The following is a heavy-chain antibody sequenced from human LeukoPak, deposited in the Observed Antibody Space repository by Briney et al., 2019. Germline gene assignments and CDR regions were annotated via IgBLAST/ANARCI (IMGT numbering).Heavy chain of an antibody. J-gene: IGHJ4*02. CDR1: GFTFSSYG. V-gene: IGHV3-30*18. Sequence: GGSLRLSCAASGFTFSSYGMHWVRQAPDKGLEWVAVISYDGSNKYYADSVKGRFTISRDNSKNTLYLQMNSLRAEDTAVYYCAKDRKDVVLWFGELYYWGQGTLVTVSS. D-gene: IGHD3-10*01. CDR2: ISYDGSNK. CDR3: AKDRKDVVLWFGELYY.